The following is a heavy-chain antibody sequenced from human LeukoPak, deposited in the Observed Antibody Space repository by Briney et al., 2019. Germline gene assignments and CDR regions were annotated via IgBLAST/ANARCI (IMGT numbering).Heavy chain of an antibody. Sequence: GGSLRLSCAASGFAFSNYSMNWVRQAPGKGLEWVSFISSTSSYIYYADSVEGRFTISRDNAKNSLYLQMNSLRAEDTAVYYCARDESEAALVFVYWGQGTLVTVSS. CDR2: ISSTSSYI. V-gene: IGHV3-21*01. D-gene: IGHD5-18*01. CDR3: ARDESEAALVFVY. CDR1: GFAFSNYS. J-gene: IGHJ4*02.